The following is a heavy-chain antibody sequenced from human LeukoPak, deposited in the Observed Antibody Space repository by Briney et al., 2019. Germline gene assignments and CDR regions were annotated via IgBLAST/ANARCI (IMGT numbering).Heavy chain of an antibody. CDR1: GFTFSSYG. Sequence: PGRSLRLSCAASGFTFSSYGMHWVRQAPGKGLEWVAIISYDGSNKYYADSVKGRFTISRDNSKNTLYLQMNSLRAEDTAVYYCARDRVRYFDWLTSYYFDYWGQGTLVTVSS. CDR3: ARDRVRYFDWLTSYYFDY. D-gene: IGHD3-9*01. CDR2: ISYDGSNK. V-gene: IGHV3-30*03. J-gene: IGHJ4*02.